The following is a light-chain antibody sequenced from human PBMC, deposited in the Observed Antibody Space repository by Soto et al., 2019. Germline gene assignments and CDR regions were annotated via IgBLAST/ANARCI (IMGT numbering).Light chain of an antibody. CDR1: QSVSSSY. J-gene: IGKJ2*01. CDR2: GAS. CDR3: QQYGSSPMYT. Sequence: EIVLTQSPGTLSLSPGERATLSCRASQSVSSSYLAWYQQKPGQAPRLLIYGASSRATGIPDRFSGSGSGTDFTLTISRLEPEDFAVYYCQQYGSSPMYTFGQGPNVDIK. V-gene: IGKV3-20*01.